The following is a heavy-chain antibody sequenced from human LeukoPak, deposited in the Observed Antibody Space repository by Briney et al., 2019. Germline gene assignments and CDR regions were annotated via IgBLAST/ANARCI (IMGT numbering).Heavy chain of an antibody. Sequence: GESLKISCQGSGYSFNTYWIGWVRPMPGKGLEWMSIIYPGDSDTRYCPSFQGQVTISVDKSINTAYLQWSSLKASDTAMYYCARQWSCSGDCYPDYWGQGTLVTVSS. D-gene: IGHD2-21*02. J-gene: IGHJ4*02. CDR2: IYPGDSDT. V-gene: IGHV5-51*01. CDR3: ARQWSCSGDCYPDY. CDR1: GYSFNTYW.